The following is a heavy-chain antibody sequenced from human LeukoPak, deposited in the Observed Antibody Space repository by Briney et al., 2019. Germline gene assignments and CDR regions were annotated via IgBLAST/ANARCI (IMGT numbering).Heavy chain of an antibody. D-gene: IGHD6-13*01. CDR3: ARAASSSWMVDY. V-gene: IGHV4-30-4*08. J-gene: IGHJ4*02. CDR2: IYYSGST. CDR1: GGSISSGDYY. Sequence: SETLSLTCTVSGGSISSGDYYWSWIRQPPGKGLEWIGYIYYSGSTYYNPSLKSRVTISVDTSKNQFSLKLSSVTAADTAVYYCARAASSSWMVDYWGQGTLVTVSS.